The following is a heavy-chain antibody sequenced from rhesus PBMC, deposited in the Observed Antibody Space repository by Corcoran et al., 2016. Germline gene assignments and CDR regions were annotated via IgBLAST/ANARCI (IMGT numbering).Heavy chain of an antibody. CDR2: IYVSGGSN. V-gene: IGHV4S14*01. D-gene: IGHD5-24*01. CDR1: GGSISGYYY. Sequence: QVQLQESGPGLVKPSETLSLTCAVSGGSISGYYYWSWIRQPPGKGLEWIGSIYVSGGSNFLNPSLKGRVTLSVDTFKNQFSLKLSSVTAADTAVYYCANRPTAGTVGPIDYWGQGVLVTVSS. J-gene: IGHJ4*01. CDR3: ANRPTAGTVGPIDY.